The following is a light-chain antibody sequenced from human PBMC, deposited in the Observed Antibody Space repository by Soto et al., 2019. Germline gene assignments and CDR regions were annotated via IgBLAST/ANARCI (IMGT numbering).Light chain of an antibody. J-gene: IGKJ2*01. V-gene: IGKV3-11*01. Sequence: EIVLTQSPATLALSPGERANISCRASQSIGTYLAWYQHIPDQAPRLLIYDVSNRATGIPARFSGSGSGTDFTLTISSPGPEDFAVYYCQQRYNWPNTFGQGTKLEIK. CDR3: QQRYNWPNT. CDR1: QSIGTY. CDR2: DVS.